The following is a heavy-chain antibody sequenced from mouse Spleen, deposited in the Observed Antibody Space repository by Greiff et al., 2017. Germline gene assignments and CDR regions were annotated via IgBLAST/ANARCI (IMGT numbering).Heavy chain of an antibody. V-gene: IGHV5-6*01. D-gene: IGHD1-1*01. CDR3: ARFFYYGSSYYAMDY. J-gene: IGHJ4*01. CDR2: ISSGGSYT. CDR1: GFTFSSYG. Sequence: EVKLMESGGDLVKPGGSLKLSCAASGFTFSSYGMSWVRQTPDKRLEWVATISSGGSYTYYPDSVKGRFTISRDNAKNTLYLQMSSLKSEDTAMYYCARFFYYGSSYYAMDYWGQGTSVTVSS.